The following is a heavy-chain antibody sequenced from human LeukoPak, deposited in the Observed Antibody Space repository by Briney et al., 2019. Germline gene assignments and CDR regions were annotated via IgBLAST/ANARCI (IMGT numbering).Heavy chain of an antibody. J-gene: IGHJ4*02. Sequence: SETLSLTCVVSGGSLSTHHWSWIRQSPGRGLEWIGYISDSGSTNYNPSLKSRVTISVDTSKNQFSLLLSSVTAADTAVYYCARGYDSSAYYPFNYWGQGTLVTVSS. V-gene: IGHV4-59*11. CDR1: GGSLSTHH. D-gene: IGHD3-22*01. CDR3: ARGYDSSAYYPFNY. CDR2: ISDSGST.